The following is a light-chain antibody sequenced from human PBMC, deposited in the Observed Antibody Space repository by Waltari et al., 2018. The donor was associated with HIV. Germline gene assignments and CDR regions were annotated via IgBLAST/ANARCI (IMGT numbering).Light chain of an antibody. CDR1: QSVSSSY. V-gene: IGKV3-20*01. CDR3: QQYGSSRLA. Sequence: IVLTQSPGTLSLSPGERATLSCRASQSVSSSYLAWYQQKPGQAPRLLIYGASSRATGIPDRFSGSGSGTDFTLTISRLEPEDFAVYYCQQYGSSRLAFGQGTKVEIK. CDR2: GAS. J-gene: IGKJ1*01.